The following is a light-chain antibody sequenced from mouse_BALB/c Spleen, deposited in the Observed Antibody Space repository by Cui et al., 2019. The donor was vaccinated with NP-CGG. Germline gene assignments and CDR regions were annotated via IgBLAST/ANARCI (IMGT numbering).Light chain of an antibody. CDR3: ALWYSNHWV. CDR2: GTN. CDR1: TGAVTTNNY. J-gene: IGLJ1*01. V-gene: IGLV1*01. Sequence: QAVVTQESAFTTSPGETVTLTCRSSTGAVTTNNYANWVQAKPDYLFTGLIGGTNNRAPGVPARFSGSLIGDKAALTITGAQTEDEAIYFCALWYSNHWVFGGGTKLTVL.